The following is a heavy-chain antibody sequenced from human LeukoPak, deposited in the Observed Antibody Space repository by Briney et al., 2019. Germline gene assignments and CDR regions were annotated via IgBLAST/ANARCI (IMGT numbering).Heavy chain of an antibody. CDR1: GFTVSTNY. D-gene: IGHD3-22*01. CDR3: ARDGYYDSSGYRKHDGFDI. J-gene: IGHJ3*02. Sequence: GGSLRLSCAASGFTVSTNYMSWLRQAPGKGLEWVSLIYSGGITQYAYSVKGRFTISRDNFKNTLYLQMTSLRAEDTAVYHCARDGYYDSSGYRKHDGFDIWGQGTLVTVSS. CDR2: IYSGGIT. V-gene: IGHV3-66*01.